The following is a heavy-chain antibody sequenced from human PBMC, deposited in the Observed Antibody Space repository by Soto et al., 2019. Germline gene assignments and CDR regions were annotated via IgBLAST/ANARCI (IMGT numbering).Heavy chain of an antibody. D-gene: IGHD6-13*01. Sequence: EVKLVEAGGGLVQPGRSLRLSCVASGFTFDDDAMHWVRQAPGKGLEWVSGVSWKIGSIGYADSVKGRFTISTDNARSSLYLQMNVLRPEDTALYYCVKATAAGFDYWGQGPLVTVSS. CDR2: VSWKIGSI. CDR1: GFTFDDDA. J-gene: IGHJ4*02. CDR3: VKATAAGFDY. V-gene: IGHV3-9*01.